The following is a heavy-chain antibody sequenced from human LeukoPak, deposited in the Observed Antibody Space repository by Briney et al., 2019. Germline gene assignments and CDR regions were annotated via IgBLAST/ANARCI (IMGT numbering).Heavy chain of an antibody. CDR1: GYSFTSYW. V-gene: IGHV1-3*03. Sequence: GESLKISCKGSGYSFTSYWIGWVRQAPGQRLEWMGWINAGNGNTKYSQEFQGRVTITRDTSASTAYMELSSLRSEDMAVYYCARDRGIAAANPFFDYWGQGTLVTVSS. D-gene: IGHD6-13*01. CDR2: INAGNGNT. J-gene: IGHJ4*02. CDR3: ARDRGIAAANPFFDY.